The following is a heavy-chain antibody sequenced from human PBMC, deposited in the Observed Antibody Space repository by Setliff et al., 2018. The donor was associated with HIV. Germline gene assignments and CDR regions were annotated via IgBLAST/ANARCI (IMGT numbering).Heavy chain of an antibody. V-gene: IGHV4-59*08. Sequence: SETLSLTCTVSGGSISTYYWSWIRQPPGKGLDYIGYIYYSGNTNYNPSLKSRVTMSLDISKNQFSLKLTSVTAADTAVYNCARHGYSGSFSSLAFDVWGQGTMVTVSS. J-gene: IGHJ3*01. CDR1: GGSISTYY. D-gene: IGHD1-26*01. CDR2: IYYSGNT. CDR3: ARHGYSGSFSSLAFDV.